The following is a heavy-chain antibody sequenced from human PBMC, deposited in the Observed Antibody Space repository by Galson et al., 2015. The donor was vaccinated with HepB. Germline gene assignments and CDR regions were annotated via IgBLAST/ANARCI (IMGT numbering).Heavy chain of an antibody. Sequence: SLRLSCAASGYTFSDYSMNWVRQAPGKGLEWVSFISSASSYIHYADSVKGRFTISRDNAKNSLYLRMNSLRAEDTAVYYCARDGIAYEITYWGQGTPVTVSS. D-gene: IGHD3-10*01. CDR3: ARDGIAYEITY. V-gene: IGHV3-21*01. CDR1: GYTFSDYS. CDR2: ISSASSYI. J-gene: IGHJ4*02.